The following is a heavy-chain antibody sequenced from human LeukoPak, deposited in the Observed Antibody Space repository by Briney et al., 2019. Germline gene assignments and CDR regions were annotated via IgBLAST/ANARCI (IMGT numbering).Heavy chain of an antibody. CDR3: ARYSAGESGSYYDY. D-gene: IGHD1-26*01. V-gene: IGHV3-74*01. CDR2: VNSDGSGT. Sequence: GGSLRLSCAASGFTFSRYSMHWVRQAPGKGLVWVSHVNSDGSGTDYADSVKGRFTISRDNAKNTLYLQMNSLRAEDTAVYYCARYSAGESGSYYDYWGQGTLVTVSS. J-gene: IGHJ4*02. CDR1: GFTFSRYS.